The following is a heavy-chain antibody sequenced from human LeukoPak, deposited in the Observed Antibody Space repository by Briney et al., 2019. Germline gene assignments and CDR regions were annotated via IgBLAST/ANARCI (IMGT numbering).Heavy chain of an antibody. D-gene: IGHD3-9*01. V-gene: IGHV3-23*01. CDR2: ISGSGGST. J-gene: IGHJ4*02. Sequence: GGSLRLSCAASGFTFSSYGMSWVRQAPGKGLEWVSAISGSGGSTYYADSVKGRFTISRDNSKNTLYLQMNSLRAEDTAVYYCAKEGDYDILTGYPRGTDYWGQGTLVTVSS. CDR3: AKEGDYDILTGYPRGTDY. CDR1: GFTFSSYG.